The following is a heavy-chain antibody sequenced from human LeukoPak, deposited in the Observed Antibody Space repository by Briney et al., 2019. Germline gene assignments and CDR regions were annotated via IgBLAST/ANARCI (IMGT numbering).Heavy chain of an antibody. CDR2: IYYSGST. CDR3: ARQVDIVATIGNWFDP. CDR1: GGSISSSSYY. V-gene: IGHV4-39*07. Sequence: PSETLSLTCTVSGGSISSSSYYWGWIRQPPGKGLEWIGSIYYSGSTYYNPSLKSRVTISVDTSKNQFSLKLSSVTAADTAVYYCARQVDIVATIGNWFDPWGQGTLVTVSS. D-gene: IGHD5-12*01. J-gene: IGHJ5*02.